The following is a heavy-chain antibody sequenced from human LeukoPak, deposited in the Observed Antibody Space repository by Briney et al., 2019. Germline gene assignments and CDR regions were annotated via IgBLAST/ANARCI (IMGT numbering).Heavy chain of an antibody. V-gene: IGHV4-59*12. CDR2: IYYSGST. J-gene: IGHJ4*02. CDR1: GGSINSYY. CDR3: ARGVRYCSGGSCYSARIDY. Sequence: PSETLSLTCTVSGGSINSYYWSWIRQPPGKGLEWIGYIYYSGSTNYNPSLKSRVTMSVDTSKNQFSLKLSSVTAADTAVYYCARGVRYCSGGSCYSARIDYWGQGTLVTVSS. D-gene: IGHD2-15*01.